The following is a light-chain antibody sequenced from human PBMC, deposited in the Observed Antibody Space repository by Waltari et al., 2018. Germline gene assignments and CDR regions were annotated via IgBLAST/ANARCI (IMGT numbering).Light chain of an antibody. Sequence: QSILTQPPSVSGAPGQRVTLSCPGSSSHIGAGHDVHWYQEFPGTGPKLLIYGNNNRPSGVPDRFSGSKSGTSASLTITGLQAEDEADYYCQSFDTSLSHGVVFGGGTKVTVL. CDR2: GNN. CDR1: SSHIGAGHD. J-gene: IGLJ3*02. V-gene: IGLV1-40*02. CDR3: QSFDTSLSHGVV.